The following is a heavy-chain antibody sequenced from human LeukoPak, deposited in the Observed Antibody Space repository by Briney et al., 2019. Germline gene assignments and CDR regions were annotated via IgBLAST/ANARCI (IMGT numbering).Heavy chain of an antibody. CDR1: AGSISSSY. V-gene: IGHV4-59*01. CDR2: IYYSGSA. J-gene: IGHJ6*02. D-gene: IGHD3-10*01. Sequence: SETLSLTCTVSAGSISSSYWSWIRLPPGKGLEWIGYIYYSGSAKYNPSLKSRVTISVDTSKNQFSLKLSSVTAADTAVYYCARVITMVRGVSYYYGMDVWGQGTTVTVSS. CDR3: ARVITMVRGVSYYYGMDV.